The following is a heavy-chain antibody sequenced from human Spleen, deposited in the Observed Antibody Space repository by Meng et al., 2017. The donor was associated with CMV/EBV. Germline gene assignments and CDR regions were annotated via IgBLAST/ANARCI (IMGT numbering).Heavy chain of an antibody. J-gene: IGHJ6*02. CDR1: GYTFNTYG. V-gene: IGHV1-18*01. CDR3: ARGRVRFGEHTDAMDV. Sequence: ASVKVSCKASGYTFNTYGISWVRQAPGQGPEWMGWISGYNGNTNYAQKFQGRVTLTREISTTTAYMELRSLRSDDTAVYYCARGRVRFGEHTDAMDVWGPGTTVTVSS. D-gene: IGHD3-10*01. CDR2: ISGYNGNT.